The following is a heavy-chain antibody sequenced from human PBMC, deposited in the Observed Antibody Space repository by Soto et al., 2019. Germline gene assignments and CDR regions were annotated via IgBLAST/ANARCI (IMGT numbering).Heavy chain of an antibody. D-gene: IGHD1-1*01. CDR2: IKQDGSEK. CDR1: GFTFSSYW. J-gene: IGHJ6*03. V-gene: IGHV3-7*01. CDR3: ARGNPTPYYYYMDV. Sequence: EVQLVESGGGLVQPGGSLRLSCAASGFTFSSYWMSWVRQAPGKGLEWVANIKQDGSEKYYVDSVKGRFTISRDNAKNSLYLQMNSLRAEDTAVYYCARGNPTPYYYYMDVWGKGTTVTVSS.